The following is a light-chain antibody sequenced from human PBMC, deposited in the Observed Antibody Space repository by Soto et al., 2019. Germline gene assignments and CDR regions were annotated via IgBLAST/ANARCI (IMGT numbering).Light chain of an antibody. CDR1: SSNIGNNA. CDR2: YDD. J-gene: IGLJ3*02. Sequence: QSVLTQPPSVSGAPGQRVTISCSGSSSNIGNNAVNWYQQLPGKAPRALIYYDDLLPSGVSERFSGSKSGTSVSLAISGLQSDDEADYYCASWDDTVRGVVFGGGTKVTVL. V-gene: IGLV1-36*01. CDR3: ASWDDTVRGVV.